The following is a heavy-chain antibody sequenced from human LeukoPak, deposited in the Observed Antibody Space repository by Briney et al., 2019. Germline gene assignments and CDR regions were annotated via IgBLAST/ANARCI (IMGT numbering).Heavy chain of an antibody. V-gene: IGHV1-46*01. CDR3: ARAYGSGNSYHFDY. CDR1: GYIFTNYY. Sequence: ASVKVSCKASGYIFTNYYVHWVRQAPGQGLEWMGIISPSAGSTSYAQKFQGRVTMTRDTSTSTVYMELSSLRSEDTAVYYCARAYGSGNSYHFDYWGQGTLVTVSS. CDR2: ISPSAGST. J-gene: IGHJ4*02. D-gene: IGHD3-10*01.